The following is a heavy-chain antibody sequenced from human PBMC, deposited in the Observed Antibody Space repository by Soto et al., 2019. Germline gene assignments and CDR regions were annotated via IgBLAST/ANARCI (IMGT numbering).Heavy chain of an antibody. J-gene: IGHJ4*02. D-gene: IGHD2-21*01. CDR3: VSQVPGIANYFDY. V-gene: IGHV4-39*01. CDR2: VYYSGIT. CDR1: GGSFSITNYY. Sequence: SETLSLTCPVSGGSFSITNYYWGWIRQPPGKGLEWIGSVYYSGITYYNPSLKSRVTISVDTSKKQFSLDLSSVTAADTAVYYCVSQVPGIANYFDYWGQGALVTVS.